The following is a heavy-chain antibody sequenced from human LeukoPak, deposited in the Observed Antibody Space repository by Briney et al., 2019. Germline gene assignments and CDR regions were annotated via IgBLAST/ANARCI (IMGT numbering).Heavy chain of an antibody. V-gene: IGHV4-34*01. Sequence: SETLSLTCAVYGGSFSGYYWSWIRQPPGKGLEWIGEINHSESTYYNPSLKSRVTISVDTSKNQFSLMLSSVTAADTAVYYCAREGYSYGYGWFDPWGQGTLVTVSS. D-gene: IGHD5-18*01. CDR1: GGSFSGYY. CDR3: AREGYSYGYGWFDP. J-gene: IGHJ5*02. CDR2: INHSEST.